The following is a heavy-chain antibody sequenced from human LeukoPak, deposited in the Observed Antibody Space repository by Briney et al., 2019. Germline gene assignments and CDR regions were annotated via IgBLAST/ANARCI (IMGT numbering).Heavy chain of an antibody. CDR2: IIPIFGTA. CDR1: GGTFSSYA. Sequence: ASVKVSCKASGGTFSSYAISWVRQAPGQGLEWMGGIIPIFGTANYAQKFQGRVTITADESTSTAYMELSSLRFEDTAVYYCARGPPGTKLDYWGQGTLVTVSS. V-gene: IGHV1-69*13. J-gene: IGHJ4*02. D-gene: IGHD1-1*01. CDR3: ARGPPGTKLDY.